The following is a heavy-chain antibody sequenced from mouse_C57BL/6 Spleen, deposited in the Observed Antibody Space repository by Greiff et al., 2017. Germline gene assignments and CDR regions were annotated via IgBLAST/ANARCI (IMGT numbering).Heavy chain of an antibody. CDR2: IYPGDGDT. J-gene: IGHJ4*01. V-gene: IGHV1-82*01. D-gene: IGHD2-1*01. Sequence: VKLQESGPELVKPGASVKISCKASGYAFSSSWMNWVKQRPGKGLEWIGRIYPGDGDTNYNGKFKGKATLTADKSSSTAYMQLSSLTSEDSAVYFCAKLPLYAMDYWGQGTSVTVSS. CDR3: AKLPLYAMDY. CDR1: GYAFSSSW.